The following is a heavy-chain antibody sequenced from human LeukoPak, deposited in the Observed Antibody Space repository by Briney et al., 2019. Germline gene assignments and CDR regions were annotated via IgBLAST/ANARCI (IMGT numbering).Heavy chain of an antibody. V-gene: IGHV1-2*02. CDR3: ARDGGSYLDAFDI. D-gene: IGHD1-26*01. Sequence: ASVKVSCKASGYTFTSYDINWVRQAPGQGLEWMGWINPNSGGTNYAQKFQGRVTMTRDTSISTAYMELSRLRSDDTAVYYCARDGGSYLDAFDIWGQGTMVTVSS. CDR2: INPNSGGT. CDR1: GYTFTSYD. J-gene: IGHJ3*02.